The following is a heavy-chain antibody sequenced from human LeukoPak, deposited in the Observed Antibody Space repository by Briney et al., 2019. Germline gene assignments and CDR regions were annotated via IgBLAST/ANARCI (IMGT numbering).Heavy chain of an antibody. CDR3: ARQRISGWYFDY. D-gene: IGHD6-19*01. J-gene: IGHJ4*02. CDR2: INPNSGGT. Sequence: ASVKVSCKASGYTFTGYYMHWVRQAPGQGLEWMGRINPNSGGTNYAQKFQGRVTMTRDTSISTAYMELSRLRSDDTAVYYCARQRISGWYFDYWGQGILVTVSS. V-gene: IGHV1-2*06. CDR1: GYTFTGYY.